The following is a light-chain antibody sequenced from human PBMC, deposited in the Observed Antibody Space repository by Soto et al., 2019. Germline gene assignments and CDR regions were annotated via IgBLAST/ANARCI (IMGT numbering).Light chain of an antibody. V-gene: IGKV3-20*01. J-gene: IGKJ1*01. CDR2: GAS. CDR3: QQYGSSPRT. CDR1: HSVTTH. Sequence: ELVLPQSPDTLSLSPGESATLSCWASHSVTTHLAWYKQPHGQAPRLLIYGASSRATGIPDRFSGSGSGRDFTITISRLENEDFAVYYCQQYGSSPRTGGPGTKGDIK.